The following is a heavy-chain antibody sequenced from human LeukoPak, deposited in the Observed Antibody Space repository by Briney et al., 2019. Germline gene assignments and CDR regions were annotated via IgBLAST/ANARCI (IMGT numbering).Heavy chain of an antibody. Sequence: PGGSLRLSCAASGLTFSNAWMSWVRQAPGKELEWVGRILSKIGGETTEYAASVKGRFTISRDDSRDTVYLQMNSLRTEDTAVYYCACRSKEWLFGYWGQGTLVTVSS. CDR3: ACRSKEWLFGY. CDR1: GLTFSNAW. J-gene: IGHJ4*02. V-gene: IGHV3-15*01. CDR2: ILSKIGGETT. D-gene: IGHD3-3*01.